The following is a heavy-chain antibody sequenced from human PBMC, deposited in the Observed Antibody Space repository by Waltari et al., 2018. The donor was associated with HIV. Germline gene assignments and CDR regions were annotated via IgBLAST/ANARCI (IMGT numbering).Heavy chain of an antibody. CDR3: AVRSPARRLNWFDP. J-gene: IGHJ5*02. Sequence: EVQLVESGGGLVQPGGSLRLSCAASGFTLRSFWMSWVRQAPGKGLEWVANIKQDGSEKYYVDSVKGRFTISRDNAKNSLYLQMNSLRAEDTAVYYCAVRSPARRLNWFDPWGQGTLVTVSS. CDR1: GFTLRSFW. CDR2: IKQDGSEK. V-gene: IGHV3-7*01. D-gene: IGHD5-12*01.